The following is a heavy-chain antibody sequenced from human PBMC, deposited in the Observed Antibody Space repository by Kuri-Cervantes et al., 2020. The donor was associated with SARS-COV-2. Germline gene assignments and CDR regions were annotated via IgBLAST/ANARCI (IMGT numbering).Heavy chain of an antibody. CDR2: ISGDGRTM. V-gene: IGHV3-11*01. Sequence: GGSLRLSCAASGFTVSSNYMSWARQAPGKGPECVSYISGDGRTMHYADSVQGRFIISGDNAKNSLYLQMNSLTGEDAAVYYCARGASSRLYYYFYYMDVWGKGTTVTVSS. CDR1: GFTVSSNY. J-gene: IGHJ6*03. CDR3: ARGASSRLYYYFYYMDV.